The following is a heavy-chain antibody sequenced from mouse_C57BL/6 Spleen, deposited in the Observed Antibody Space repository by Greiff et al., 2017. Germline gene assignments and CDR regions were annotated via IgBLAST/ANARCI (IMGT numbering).Heavy chain of an antibody. J-gene: IGHJ3*01. V-gene: IGHV14-4*01. CDR1: GFTFNDYY. CDR3: TFYYYGSSSWFAY. Sequence: EVQLQQSGAELVRPGASVKLSCTASGFTFNDYYMHWVKQRPEQGLEWIGWIYPENGDTDYASEFQGKATITADKSSNTAYLQLSSLTSEDPAVYYCTFYYYGSSSWFAYWGQGTLVTVSA. CDR2: IYPENGDT. D-gene: IGHD1-1*01.